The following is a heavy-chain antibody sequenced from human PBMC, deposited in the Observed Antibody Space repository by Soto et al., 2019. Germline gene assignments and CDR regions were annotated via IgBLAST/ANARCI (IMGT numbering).Heavy chain of an antibody. D-gene: IGHD3-10*01. J-gene: IGHJ6*03. CDR2: INHSGST. V-gene: IGHV4-34*01. Sequence: SETLSLTCAVYGGSFSGYYWSWIRQPPGKGLEWIGEINHSGSTNYNPSLKSRVTISVDTSKNQFSLKLSSVTAADTAVYYCARVVVRGVIGYYYYYMDVWGKGTTVTVSS. CDR3: ARVVVRGVIGYYYYYMDV. CDR1: GGSFSGYY.